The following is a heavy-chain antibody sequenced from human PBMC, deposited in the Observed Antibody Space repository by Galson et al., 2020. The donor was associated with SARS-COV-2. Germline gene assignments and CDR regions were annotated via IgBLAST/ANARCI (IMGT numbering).Heavy chain of an antibody. CDR2: IPGSSTSPI. V-gene: IGHV3-48*04. D-gene: IGHD2-15*01. Sequence: GGSLRLSCAASGFGFSVYGMSWVRQAPGMGLEWLSYIPGSSTSPISYADSGKGRSTISRDNAGNSLFLQMNNLRVEDTAVYFCARAMCAGSCSLGRYFDYWGQGTLVSVSS. CDR1: GFGFSVYG. CDR3: ARAMCAGSCSLGRYFDY. J-gene: IGHJ4*02.